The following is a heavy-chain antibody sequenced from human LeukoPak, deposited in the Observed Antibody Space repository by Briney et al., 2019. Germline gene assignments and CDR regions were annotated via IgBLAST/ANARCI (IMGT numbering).Heavy chain of an antibody. CDR2: IKQDGSEK. V-gene: IGHV3-7*01. CDR1: GFTFSSYW. CDR3: ARDVRAYYYYGMDV. Sequence: GGSLRLSCAASGFTFSSYWMGWVRQAPGKGLEWVANIKQDGSEKYYVDSVKGRFTISRDNAKNSLYLQMNSLRAEDTAVYYCARDVRAYYYYGMDVWGQGTTVTVSS. D-gene: IGHD1-26*01. J-gene: IGHJ6*02.